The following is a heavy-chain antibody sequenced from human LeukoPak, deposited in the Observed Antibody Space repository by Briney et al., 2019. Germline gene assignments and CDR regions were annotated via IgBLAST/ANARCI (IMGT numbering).Heavy chain of an antibody. Sequence: PSETLSLTCAVYGGSFSVYYWSWIRQPPGKGLEWIGEINHSGSTNYNPSLKSRVTISVDTSKNQFSLKLSSVTAADTAVYYCARLKIQLWHYDAFDIWGQGTMVTVSS. J-gene: IGHJ3*02. D-gene: IGHD5-18*01. CDR1: GGSFSVYY. CDR2: INHSGST. CDR3: ARLKIQLWHYDAFDI. V-gene: IGHV4-34*01.